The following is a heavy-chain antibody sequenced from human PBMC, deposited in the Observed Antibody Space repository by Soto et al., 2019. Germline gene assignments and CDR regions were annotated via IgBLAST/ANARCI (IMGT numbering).Heavy chain of an antibody. D-gene: IGHD3-10*01. V-gene: IGHV3-48*01. Sequence: GGSLRLSCAASGFTFSSYAMSWVRQAPGKGLEWVSYISSSSDTIYYADSVKGRFAISRDNAKNSLYLQMNSLRAEDTAVYYCARVEVVGTFDYWGQGTLVTVSS. J-gene: IGHJ4*02. CDR1: GFTFSSYA. CDR3: ARVEVVGTFDY. CDR2: ISSSSDTI.